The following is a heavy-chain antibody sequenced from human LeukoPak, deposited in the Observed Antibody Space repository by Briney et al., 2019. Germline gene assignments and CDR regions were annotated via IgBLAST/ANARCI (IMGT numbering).Heavy chain of an antibody. CDR1: GYTFTSYA. Sequence: ASVKVSCKASGYTFTSYAMHWVRQAPGQGLEWMGWISAYNGNTNYAQKLQGRVTMTTDTSTSTAYMELRSLRSDDTAVYYCARETQGYYYDSSGYHAFDIWGQGTMVTVSS. CDR2: ISAYNGNT. V-gene: IGHV1-18*01. D-gene: IGHD3-22*01. J-gene: IGHJ3*02. CDR3: ARETQGYYYDSSGYHAFDI.